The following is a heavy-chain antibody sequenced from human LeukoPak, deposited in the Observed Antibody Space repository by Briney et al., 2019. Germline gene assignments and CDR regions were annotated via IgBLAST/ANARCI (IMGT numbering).Heavy chain of an antibody. CDR3: ARGPPEKTYSDY. CDR2: MKPNNGDT. D-gene: IGHD4-11*01. J-gene: IGHJ4*02. CDR1: GCTLTSYD. Sequence: GASVKVSCKASGCTLTSYDINWVRQATGQGLEWMGWMKPNNGDTGYAQKFQGRVTMTRNTAINTAYLELNSLTSEDTAVYFCARGPPEKTYSDYWGQGTLVTVSS. V-gene: IGHV1-8*01.